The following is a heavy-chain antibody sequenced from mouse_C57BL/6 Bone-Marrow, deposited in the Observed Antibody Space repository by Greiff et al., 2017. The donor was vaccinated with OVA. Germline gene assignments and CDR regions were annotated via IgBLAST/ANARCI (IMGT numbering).Heavy chain of an antibody. CDR2: IYPGSGNT. V-gene: IGHV1-76*01. CDR1: GYTFTDYY. J-gene: IGHJ3*01. CDR3: ASPNYYGSSAWFAY. D-gene: IGHD1-1*01. Sequence: QVQLQQSGAELVRPGASVKLSCKASGYTFTDYYINWMKQRPGQGLEWIARIYPGSGNTYYNEKFKGKATLTAEKSSSTAYMQLSSLTSEDSAVYFCASPNYYGSSAWFAYWGQGTLVTVSA.